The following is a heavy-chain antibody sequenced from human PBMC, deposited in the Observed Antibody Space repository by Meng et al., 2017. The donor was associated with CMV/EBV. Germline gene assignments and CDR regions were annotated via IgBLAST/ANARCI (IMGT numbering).Heavy chain of an antibody. D-gene: IGHD2-2*01. J-gene: IGHJ4*02. Sequence: GSLRLSCAVYGWSVSGYYWSWIRQPPGKGLEWIGEINYSGTTNHNPPIKGRVTISLDSSKNQFSLNMNSVTAADTAVYYCARGYCSSTNCPEGYWGQGTLVTVSS. CDR2: INYSGTT. V-gene: IGHV4-34*01. CDR1: GWSVSGYY. CDR3: ARGYCSSTNCPEGY.